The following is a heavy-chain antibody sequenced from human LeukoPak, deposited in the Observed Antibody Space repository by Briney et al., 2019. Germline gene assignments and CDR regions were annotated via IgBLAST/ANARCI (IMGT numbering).Heavy chain of an antibody. V-gene: IGHV5-51*01. CDR3: ARRLRFSEGGYFDY. Sequence: GESLEIPCKGSGYRFTSYWSGWVRQMPGKGLEWMGIIFPGDSDTRYSPSFQGQVTISADKSINTAYLQWSSLKASDTAMYYCARRLRFSEGGYFDYWGQGTLVTVSS. J-gene: IGHJ4*02. D-gene: IGHD3-3*01. CDR1: GYRFTSYW. CDR2: IFPGDSDT.